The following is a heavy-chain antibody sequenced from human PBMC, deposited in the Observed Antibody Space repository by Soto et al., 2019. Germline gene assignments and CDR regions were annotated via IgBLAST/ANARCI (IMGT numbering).Heavy chain of an antibody. CDR1: GFTFSTYT. CDR2: ISGSGGST. Sequence: PGGSLRLSCAASGFTFSTYTVSWVRQAPGKGLEWVAAISGSGGSTSYADSVKGRFTISRDNSKNTLYLQMNSLRAEDTAVYYCAKGVKSSQYYFDYWGQGTLVTVSS. J-gene: IGHJ4*02. CDR3: AKGVKSSQYYFDY. V-gene: IGHV3-23*01.